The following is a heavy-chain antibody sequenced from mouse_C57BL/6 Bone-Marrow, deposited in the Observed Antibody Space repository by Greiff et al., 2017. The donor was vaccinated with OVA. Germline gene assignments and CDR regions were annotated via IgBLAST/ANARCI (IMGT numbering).Heavy chain of an antibody. Sequence: QVQLQQSGAELMKPGASVKLSCKATGYTFTGYWIEWVKQRPGHGLEWIGEILPGSGSTNYNEKFKGKATFTADTSSNTAYMQLSSLTTEDSAVYYCARGPRYYYGSSYGPYWGQGTLVTVSA. D-gene: IGHD1-1*01. CDR3: ARGPRYYYGSSYGPY. V-gene: IGHV1-9*01. CDR1: GYTFTGYW. CDR2: ILPGSGST. J-gene: IGHJ3*01.